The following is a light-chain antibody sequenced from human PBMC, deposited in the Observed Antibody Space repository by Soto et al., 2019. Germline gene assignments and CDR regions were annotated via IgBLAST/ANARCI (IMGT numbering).Light chain of an antibody. CDR3: QQRSTPLT. CDR2: DAS. V-gene: IGKV3-11*01. CDR1: QSVSSY. Sequence: EIVLTQSPATLPLSPGERATLSCRASQSVSSYLAWYQQKPGQAPRLLIYDASNRATGIPARFSGSGSGTDFTLTISSLEPEDFAVYYCQQRSTPLTFGGGTKVEIK. J-gene: IGKJ4*01.